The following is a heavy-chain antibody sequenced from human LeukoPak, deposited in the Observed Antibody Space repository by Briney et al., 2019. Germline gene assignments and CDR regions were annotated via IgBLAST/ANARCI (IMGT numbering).Heavy chain of an antibody. CDR1: GVSISSSSYY. V-gene: IGHV4-39*07. J-gene: IGHJ5*02. CDR3: ARVIKGLDP. D-gene: IGHD3-10*01. Sequence: PSETLSLTCTVSGVSISSSSYYWGWIRQPPGKGLEWIGSIYYSGSTYYNPSLTSRVTISVDTSKNQFSLKLSSVTAADTAVYYCARVIKGLDPWGQGTLVTVSS. CDR2: IYYSGST.